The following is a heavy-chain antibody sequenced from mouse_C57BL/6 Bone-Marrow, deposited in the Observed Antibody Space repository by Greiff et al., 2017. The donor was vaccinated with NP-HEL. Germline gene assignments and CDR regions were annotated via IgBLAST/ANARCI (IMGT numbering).Heavy chain of an antibody. Sequence: VQLKESGAELVRPGASVKLSCTASGFNIKDDYMHWVKQRPEQGLEWIGWIDPENGDTEYASKFQGKATITADTSSNTAYLQLSSLTSEDTAVYYCKWRGYDWFAYWGQGTLVTVSA. J-gene: IGHJ3*01. V-gene: IGHV14-4*01. CDR3: KWRGYDWFAY. CDR1: GFNIKDDY. CDR2: IDPENGDT. D-gene: IGHD2-2*01.